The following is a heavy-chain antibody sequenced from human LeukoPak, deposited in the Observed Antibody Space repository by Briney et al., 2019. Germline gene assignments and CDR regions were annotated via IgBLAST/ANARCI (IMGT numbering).Heavy chain of an antibody. CDR3: ARLGPTSGSYFYYYMDV. J-gene: IGHJ6*03. V-gene: IGHV1-18*01. CDR1: GYTFTSYG. D-gene: IGHD1-26*01. Sequence: GASVNVSCKASGYTFTSYGISWVRQAPGQGLEWMGWISAYNGNTNYAQKLQGRVTMTTDTSTSTAYMELRSLRSDDTAVYYCARLGPTSGSYFYYYMDVWGKGTTVTVSS. CDR2: ISAYNGNT.